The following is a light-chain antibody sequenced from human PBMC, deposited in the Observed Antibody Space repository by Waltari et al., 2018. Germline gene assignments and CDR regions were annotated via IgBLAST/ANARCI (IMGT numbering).Light chain of an antibody. CDR2: EDS. Sequence: QSVLAPPPSGSAAPAQWLTISCSGGSPNIRNNYFSWYQQFPGTAPKLLIYEDSERPAGIPGRFSGSKSGTSATLDITGLQAGDEADYYCGTWDSSLSGAVFGGGTHLTVL. J-gene: IGLJ7*01. V-gene: IGLV1-51*02. CDR3: GTWDSSLSGAV. CDR1: SPNIRNNY.